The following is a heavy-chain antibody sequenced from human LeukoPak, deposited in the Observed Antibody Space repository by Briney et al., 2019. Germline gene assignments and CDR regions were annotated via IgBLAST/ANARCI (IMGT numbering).Heavy chain of an antibody. CDR3: AKHEGDGGYYYYMDV. CDR1: GFTFSSYA. J-gene: IGHJ6*03. V-gene: IGHV3-23*01. D-gene: IGHD5-24*01. Sequence: GGSLRLSCAASGFTFSSYAMSWVRQAPGKGLEWVSAISGSGGSTYYADSVKGRFTISRDNSKNTLYLQMNSLRAEDTAVYYCAKHEGDGGYYYYMDVWGKGTTVTVSS. CDR2: ISGSGGST.